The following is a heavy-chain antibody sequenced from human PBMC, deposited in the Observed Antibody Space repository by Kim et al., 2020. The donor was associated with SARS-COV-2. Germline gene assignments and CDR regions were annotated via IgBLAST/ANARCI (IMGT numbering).Heavy chain of an antibody. J-gene: IGHJ4*02. CDR3: ARASVSSGKSFDY. Sequence: YAQKFQGRVTMTRDTSTSTVYMELSSLRSEDTAVYYCARASVSSGKSFDYWGQGTLVTVSS. V-gene: IGHV1-46*01. D-gene: IGHD6-19*01.